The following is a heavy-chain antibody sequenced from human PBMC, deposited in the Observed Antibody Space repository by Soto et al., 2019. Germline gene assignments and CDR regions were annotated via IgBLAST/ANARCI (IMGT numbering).Heavy chain of an antibody. J-gene: IGHJ3*02. V-gene: IGHV3-21*01. CDR3: ARVRGGYDWDAFDI. Sequence: GGSLRLSCAASGFTFSSYSMNWVRQAPGKGLEWVSSISSSSSYIYYADSVKGRFTISRDNAKNSLYLQMNSLRAEDTAVYYCARVRGGYDWDAFDIWGQGTMVTVSS. CDR2: ISSSSSYI. D-gene: IGHD5-12*01. CDR1: GFTFSSYS.